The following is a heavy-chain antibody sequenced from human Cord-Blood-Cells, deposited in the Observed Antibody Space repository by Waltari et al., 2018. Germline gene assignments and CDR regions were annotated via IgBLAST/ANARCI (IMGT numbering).Heavy chain of an antibody. CDR1: GGTFSSYD. D-gene: IGHD3-10*01. CDR2: IIPIFGTA. CDR3: ARDGWYYGSGSYAFDI. V-gene: IGHV1-69*01. Sequence: QVQLVQSGAEVKKPGSSVKVSCKASGGTFSSYDISWVRQAPGQGLEWMGGIIPIFGTANYAQKFQGRVTITADESTSTAYMELSSLRSEDTAVYYCARDGWYYGSGSYAFDIWGQGTMVTVSS. J-gene: IGHJ3*02.